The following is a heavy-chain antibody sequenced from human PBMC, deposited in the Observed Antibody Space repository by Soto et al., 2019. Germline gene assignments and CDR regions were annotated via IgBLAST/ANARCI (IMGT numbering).Heavy chain of an antibody. CDR2: ISAHNGNT. D-gene: IGHD3-22*01. V-gene: IGHV1-18*01. CDR3: AGEKADSSGTSAFDI. CDR1: GYTFISYG. Sequence: QVQLVQSGAEVKKSGASVKVSCKASGYTFISYGISWVRQAPGQGLEWMGWISAHNGNTNYPQKFQGRVTITTDTYKXICYMERRSLRSNDTAVYYGAGEKADSSGTSAFDIWGQGTMVTDSS. J-gene: IGHJ3*02.